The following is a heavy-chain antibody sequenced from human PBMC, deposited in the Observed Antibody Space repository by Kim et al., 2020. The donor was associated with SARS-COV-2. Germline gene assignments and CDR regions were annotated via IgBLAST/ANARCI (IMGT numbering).Heavy chain of an antibody. CDR1: GFTFSSYA. D-gene: IGHD3-22*01. CDR3: ARDRQPGDSSGSISRAGAFDI. V-gene: IGHV3-30*04. Sequence: GGSLRLSCAASGFTFSSYAMHWVRQAPGKGLEWVAVISYDGSNKYYADSVKGRFTISRDNSKNTLYLQMNSLRAEDTAVYYCARDRQPGDSSGSISRAGAFDIWGQGTMVTVSS. CDR2: ISYDGSNK. J-gene: IGHJ3*02.